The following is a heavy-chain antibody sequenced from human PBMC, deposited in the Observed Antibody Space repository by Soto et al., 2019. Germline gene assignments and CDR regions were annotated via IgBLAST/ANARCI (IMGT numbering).Heavy chain of an antibody. CDR2: IYHSGST. V-gene: IGHV4-4*02. J-gene: IGHJ6*02. D-gene: IGHD2-21*02. Sequence: SEPLCVTCAVSGGSSSSSNWWSWVRQPPGKGLEWIGEIYHSGSTNYNPSLKSRVTISVDKSKNQFSLKLSSVTAADTAVYYCARGGPLVVTAGSYYYYYGMDVWGQGTTVTVSS. CDR1: GGSSSSSNW. CDR3: ARGGPLVVTAGSYYYYYGMDV.